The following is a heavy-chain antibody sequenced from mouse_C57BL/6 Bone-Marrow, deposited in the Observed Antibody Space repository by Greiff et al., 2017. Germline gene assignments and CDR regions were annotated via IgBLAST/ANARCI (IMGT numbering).Heavy chain of an antibody. J-gene: IGHJ1*03. CDR1: GYTFTNYW. CDR2: IYPGGGYT. V-gene: IGHV1-63*01. CDR3: ARARIYYGYDGDWCFDV. Sequence: QVQLMQSGAELVRPGTSVKMSCKASGYTFTNYWIGWVKQRPGHGLEWIGDIYPGGGYTNYNEKFKGKATLTEDKSSSTAYMQISSLTSEDTAIDYCARARIYYGYDGDWCFDVWGTGTTVTVSS. D-gene: IGHD2-2*01.